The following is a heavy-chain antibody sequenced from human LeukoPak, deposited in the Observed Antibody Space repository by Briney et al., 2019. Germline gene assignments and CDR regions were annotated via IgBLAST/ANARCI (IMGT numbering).Heavy chain of an antibody. CDR1: TGSISSSDYY. J-gene: IGHJ5*02. D-gene: IGHD6-13*01. V-gene: IGHV4-39*01. CDR3: AAYSSSWGWFDP. CDR2: MHYSGSS. Sequence: PSETLSLTCTVSTGSISSSDYYWAWIRQPPGTGLEWIGSMHYSGSSSYTPSLKSRVTVSVHTSKDQFSLKLTSVTAADTAVYYCAAYSSSWGWFDPWSQGTLVTVSS.